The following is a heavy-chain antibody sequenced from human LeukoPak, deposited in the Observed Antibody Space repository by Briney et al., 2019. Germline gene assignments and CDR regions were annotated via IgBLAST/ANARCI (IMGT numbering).Heavy chain of an antibody. CDR2: ISSSGSTT. J-gene: IGHJ4*02. Sequence: GGSLRLSCAASGFNFDSYSMNWVRQAPGKGLEWVSHISSSGSTTHYADSVKGRFTISRDNSENTLYLQVNSLRAEDTAVYFCAKDRGYYDSSGYLIWGQGTLVTVSS. CDR1: GFNFDSYS. CDR3: AKDRGYYDSSGYLI. D-gene: IGHD3-22*01. V-gene: IGHV3-23*01.